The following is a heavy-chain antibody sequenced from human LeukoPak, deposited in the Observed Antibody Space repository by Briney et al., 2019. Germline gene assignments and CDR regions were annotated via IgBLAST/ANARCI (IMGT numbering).Heavy chain of an antibody. Sequence: GGSLRLSCAASGFTFSSYSMNWVHQAPGKGLEWVSSISSSSNYIYYADSVKGRFTISRDNAKNSLYLQMNSLRAEDTAVYYCARGGGGSYYHLLDYWGQGTLVTVSS. D-gene: IGHD1-26*01. CDR1: GFTFSSYS. CDR2: ISSSSNYI. V-gene: IGHV3-21*01. CDR3: ARGGGGSYYHLLDY. J-gene: IGHJ4*02.